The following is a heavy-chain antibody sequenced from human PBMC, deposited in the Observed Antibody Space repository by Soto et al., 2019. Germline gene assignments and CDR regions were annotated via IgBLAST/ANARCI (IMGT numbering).Heavy chain of an antibody. V-gene: IGHV1-2*04. CDR3: ARGRGHYDFWSGPSDY. Sequence: ASVEVSCKASGYTFTGYYMHWVRQAPGQGLEWMGWINPNSGGTNYAQKFQGWVTMTRDTSISTAYMELSRLRSDDTAVYYCARGRGHYDFWSGPSDYWGQGTLLTV. CDR2: INPNSGGT. CDR1: GYTFTGYY. D-gene: IGHD3-3*01. J-gene: IGHJ4*02.